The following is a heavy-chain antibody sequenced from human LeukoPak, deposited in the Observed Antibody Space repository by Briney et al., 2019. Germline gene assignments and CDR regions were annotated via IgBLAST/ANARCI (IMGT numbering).Heavy chain of an antibody. CDR2: ISTYSGNT. CDR1: GYTFTNYG. Sequence: ASVKVSCKASGYTFTNYGFSWVRHAPGQGLEWMGWISTYSGNTNYAQQLQGRVTMTSDTSTSTVYMELRSLRSDDTAVYYCARGYCRSTSCHEPPLYGMDVWGQGTTVTVS. V-gene: IGHV1-18*04. D-gene: IGHD2-2*01. CDR3: ARGYCRSTSCHEPPLYGMDV. J-gene: IGHJ6*02.